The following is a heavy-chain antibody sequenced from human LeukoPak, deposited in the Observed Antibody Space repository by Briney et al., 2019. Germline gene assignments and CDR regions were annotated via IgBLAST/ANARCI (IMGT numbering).Heavy chain of an antibody. D-gene: IGHD3-9*01. CDR2: MNPNSGNT. Sequence: ASVKVSCKASGYTFTSYDINWVRQATGQGLEWMGWMNPNSGNTGYAQKFQGRVTMTRNTSISTAYMELSSLRSEDTAVYYCARGGLRYFDQTQNWFDPWGQGTLVTVSS. CDR3: ARGGLRYFDQTQNWFDP. J-gene: IGHJ5*02. V-gene: IGHV1-8*01. CDR1: GYTFTSYD.